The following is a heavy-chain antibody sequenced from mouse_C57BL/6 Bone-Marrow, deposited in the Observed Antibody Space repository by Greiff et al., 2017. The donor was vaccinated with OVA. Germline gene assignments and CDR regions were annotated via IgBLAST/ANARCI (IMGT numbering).Heavy chain of an antibody. J-gene: IGHJ4*01. CDR1: GYTFTDYD. D-gene: IGHD2-5*01. V-gene: IGHV1-15*01. CDR3: TSGNSNYCAMDY. CDR2: IDPETGGP. Sequence: QVQLQQSGAELVRPGASVTMSCKASGYTFTDYDMHWVKQTPVHGLEWLGAIDPETGGPAYNQKFKGKAILTADKSSSTAYMELRSLTSEDSAVYYRTSGNSNYCAMDYWGQGTAVTVSS.